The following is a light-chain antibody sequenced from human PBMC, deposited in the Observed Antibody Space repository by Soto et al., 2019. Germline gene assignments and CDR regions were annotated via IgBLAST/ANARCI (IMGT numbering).Light chain of an antibody. J-gene: IGLJ2*01. CDR1: SSNIGSNY. Sequence: QSVLTQPPSASGTPGQRVTISCSGSSSNIGSNYVYWYQQLPGTAPKLLIYRNNQRPSGVPDRFSGSKTGTSASLAISGRRSEDEADYYCGAWDDSLSGYVVFGGGTKVTVL. CDR3: GAWDDSLSGYVV. CDR2: RNN. V-gene: IGLV1-47*01.